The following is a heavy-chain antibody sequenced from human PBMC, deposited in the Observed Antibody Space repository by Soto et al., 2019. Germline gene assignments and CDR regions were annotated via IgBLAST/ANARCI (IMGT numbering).Heavy chain of an antibody. CDR3: AKDRTGTKPGAGWFDP. V-gene: IGHV3-30*18. J-gene: IGHJ5*02. Sequence: QVQLVESGGGVVQPGRSLRLSCAASGFTFSSYGMHWVRQAPGKGLEWVAVISYDGSSKYYADSVKGRFTISRDNSKNTLYLQMNSLRAEDTAVYYCAKDRTGTKPGAGWFDPWGQGTLVTVSS. CDR2: ISYDGSSK. CDR1: GFTFSSYG. D-gene: IGHD1-1*01.